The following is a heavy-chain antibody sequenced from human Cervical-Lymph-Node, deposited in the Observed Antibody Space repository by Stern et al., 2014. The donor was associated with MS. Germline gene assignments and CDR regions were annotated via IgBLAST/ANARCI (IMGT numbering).Heavy chain of an antibody. V-gene: IGHV3-21*01. CDR3: ASSLRSSSSYGMDV. J-gene: IGHJ6*02. CDR1: GFTFSSYS. D-gene: IGHD6-13*01. Sequence: EDQLVESGGGLVKPGGSLRLSCAASGFTFSSYSMNWVRQAPGKGLEWVSSISSSSSYIYYADSVKGRFTISRDNAKNSLYLQMNSLRAEDTAVYYCASSLRSSSSYGMDVWGQGTTVTVSS. CDR2: ISSSSSYI.